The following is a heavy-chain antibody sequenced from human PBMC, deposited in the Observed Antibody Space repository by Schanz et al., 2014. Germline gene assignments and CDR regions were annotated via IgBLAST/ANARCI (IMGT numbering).Heavy chain of an antibody. CDR1: GFTFSSYA. CDR3: ARGLIAAAGGAFDY. CDR2: ISGSGGST. Sequence: EVQLVESGGGLVKPGGSLRLSCAASGFTFSSYAMSWVRQAPGKGLEWVSAISGSGGSTYYADSVRGRFTMSRDNSKNTLYLQMNSLRAGDAAVYYCARGLIAAAGGAFDYWGQGTLVAVSA. D-gene: IGHD6-13*01. J-gene: IGHJ4*02. V-gene: IGHV3-23*04.